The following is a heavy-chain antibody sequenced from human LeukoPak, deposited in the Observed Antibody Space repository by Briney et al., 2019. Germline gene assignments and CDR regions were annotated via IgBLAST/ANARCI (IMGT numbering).Heavy chain of an antibody. D-gene: IGHD2-2*02. CDR3: ARGLWYCSSTSCYTGYFDY. V-gene: IGHV1-18*01. J-gene: IGHJ4*02. Sequence: GASVKVSCKPSGYTFTSYGISWVRQAPEQRLERMGWISAYNGNTNYAQKLQGRVTMTTDSSTSKAYMELRSLRSDDTGVYYCARGLWYCSSTSCYTGYFDYWGQGTLVTVSS. CDR1: GYTFTSYG. CDR2: ISAYNGNT.